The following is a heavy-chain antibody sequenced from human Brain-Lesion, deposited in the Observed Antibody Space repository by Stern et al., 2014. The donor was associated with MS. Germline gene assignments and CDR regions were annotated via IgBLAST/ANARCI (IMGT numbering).Heavy chain of an antibody. CDR3: AGEEDIRYCSGGSCTGNWFDP. CDR2: IYYSGNT. V-gene: IGHV4-39*01. J-gene: IGHJ5*02. Sequence: VQLLESGPGLVKPSETLSLTCTVAGGSVSSTSYAWAWIRQPPGKGLEWIGTIYYSGNTYYSPSLKSRLTLSLETSKNQFSPPLRSVTAADTAVYYCAGEEDIRYCSGGSCTGNWFDPWGQGTLVTVSS. D-gene: IGHD2-15*01. CDR1: GGSVSSTSYA.